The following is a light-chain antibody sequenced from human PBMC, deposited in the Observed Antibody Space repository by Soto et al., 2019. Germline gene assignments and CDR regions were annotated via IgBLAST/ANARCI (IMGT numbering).Light chain of an antibody. CDR2: LXA. CDR3: QKYKSAPRT. Sequence: VHMTQSPSSLSASLGARVTLTXRASQGIRRYVAWDPQYPGXVPKXXXALXATLQSGGPSRLSGSGSETDFPPTISSLHPEDFANYYFQKYKSAPRTFGQGTKVDIK. CDR1: QGIRRY. J-gene: IGKJ1*01. V-gene: IGKV1-27*01.